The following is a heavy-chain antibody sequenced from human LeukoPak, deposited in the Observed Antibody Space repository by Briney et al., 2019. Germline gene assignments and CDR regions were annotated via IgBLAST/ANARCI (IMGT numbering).Heavy chain of an antibody. D-gene: IGHD6-19*01. CDR1: GYTLTELS. CDR3: ATDNGGAVAGLFDY. CDR2: FDPEDGET. J-gene: IGHJ4*02. Sequence: ASVKVSCKVSGYTLTELSMHWVRQAPGKGLEWMGGFDPEDGETIYAQKFQGRVTMTEDTSTDTAYMELSSLRSEDTAAYYCATDNGGAVAGLFDYWGQGTLVTVSS. V-gene: IGHV1-24*01.